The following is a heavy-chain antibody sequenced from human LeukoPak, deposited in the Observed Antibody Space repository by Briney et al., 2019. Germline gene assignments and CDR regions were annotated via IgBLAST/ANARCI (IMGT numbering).Heavy chain of an antibody. Sequence: PGGSLRLSCAASGFTFSSYSMNWGRQAPGQGLEWVSSISSSSSYIYYADSVKGRFTISRDNAKNSLYLQMNSLRAEDTAVYYCARARDGYPIGYFDYWGQGTLVTVSS. D-gene: IGHD5-24*01. CDR3: ARARDGYPIGYFDY. J-gene: IGHJ4*02. CDR1: GFTFSSYS. V-gene: IGHV3-21*01. CDR2: ISSSSSYI.